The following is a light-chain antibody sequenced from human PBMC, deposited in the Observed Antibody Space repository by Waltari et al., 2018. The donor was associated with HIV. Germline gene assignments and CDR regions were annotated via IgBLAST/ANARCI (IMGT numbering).Light chain of an antibody. CDR2: DAT. Sequence: DNQLTQPSSPPSASVGDRVTITCQASQGIRNSLSWYQQRPGKAPQVLISDATNLDTGVPLRFSGSGSGTDFILTITDLQPEDSATYYCQQYHGLPLTFGRGTNVEI. CDR1: QGIRNS. J-gene: IGKJ4*01. V-gene: IGKV1-33*01. CDR3: QQYHGLPLT.